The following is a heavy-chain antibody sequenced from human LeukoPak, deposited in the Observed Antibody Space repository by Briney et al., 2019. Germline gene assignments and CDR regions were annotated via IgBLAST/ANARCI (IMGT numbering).Heavy chain of an antibody. CDR3: TRPSYSSGWSFFDY. J-gene: IGHJ4*02. V-gene: IGHV3-30*04. D-gene: IGHD6-19*01. CDR1: GFTFSSYA. Sequence: GGSLRLSCAASGFTFSSYAMHWVRQAPGKGLEWVTVISYDGSNKYYADSVKGRFTISRDNSKNTLHLQMNSLRAEDTAVYYCTRPSYSSGWSFFDYWGQGTLVTVSS. CDR2: ISYDGSNK.